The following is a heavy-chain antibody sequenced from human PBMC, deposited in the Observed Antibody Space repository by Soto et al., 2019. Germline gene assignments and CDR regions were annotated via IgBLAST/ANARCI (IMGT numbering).Heavy chain of an antibody. CDR3: AREELNCGGDCFAF. CDR1: GFTFSSYE. Sequence: LILSCAASGFTFSSYEFNWVRDAPGKWLEWISYIGTSETNTYYAGSVKGRFTVSRDNAKNSVYLQMNSLRAEDTAIYYCAREELNCGGDCFAFWGQGALVTVSS. J-gene: IGHJ4*02. D-gene: IGHD2-21*01. CDR2: IGTSETNT. V-gene: IGHV3-48*03.